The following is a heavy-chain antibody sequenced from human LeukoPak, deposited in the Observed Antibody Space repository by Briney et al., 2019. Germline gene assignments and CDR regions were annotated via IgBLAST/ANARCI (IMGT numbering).Heavy chain of an antibody. J-gene: IGHJ6*02. Sequence: GRSLRLSCAASGFTFSSYGMHWVRQAPGKGLEWVSSISSSSSYIYYADSVKGRFTISRDNAKNSLYLQMNSLRAEDTAVYYCARVQQQPTTLYYYYGMDVWGQGTTVTVSS. CDR3: ARVQQQPTTLYYYYGMDV. D-gene: IGHD6-13*01. V-gene: IGHV3-21*01. CDR2: ISSSSSYI. CDR1: GFTFSSYG.